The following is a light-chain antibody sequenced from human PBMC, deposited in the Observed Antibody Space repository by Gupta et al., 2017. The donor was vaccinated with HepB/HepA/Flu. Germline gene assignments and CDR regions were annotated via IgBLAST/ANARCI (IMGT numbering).Light chain of an antibody. CDR1: QNVRNN. J-gene: IGKJ2*01. V-gene: IGKV3-15*01. CDR2: GTS. CDR3: QQYKNWPPFT. Sequence: EIVMTQSPATLSVSPGESATLSCRASQNVRNNVAWYQQKPGQAPRLLIYGTSTRATGIPARFSCSGSGTEFTLTISSLQSEDFAVYYCQQYKNWPPFTFGQGTKLEI.